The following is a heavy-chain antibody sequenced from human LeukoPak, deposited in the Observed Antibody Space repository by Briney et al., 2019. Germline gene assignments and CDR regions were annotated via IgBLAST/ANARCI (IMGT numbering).Heavy chain of an antibody. CDR2: IYYSGST. CDR3: ARERGHTKY. CDR1: GGSISSYY. V-gene: IGHV4-59*12. D-gene: IGHD5-18*01. J-gene: IGHJ4*02. Sequence: PSETLSLTCTVSGGSISSYYWSWIRQPPGKGLEWIGYIYYSGSTNYNPSLKSRVTISVDRSKNQFSLKLSSVTAADTAVYYCARERGHTKYWGQGTLVTVSS.